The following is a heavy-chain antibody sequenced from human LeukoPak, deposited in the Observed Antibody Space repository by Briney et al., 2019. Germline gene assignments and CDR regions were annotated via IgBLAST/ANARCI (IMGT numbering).Heavy chain of an antibody. J-gene: IGHJ4*02. D-gene: IGHD6-13*01. CDR2: IYYSGRT. Sequence: PSETLSLTCSVSGGSITSYYWIWIWQPPGKGLEWIGYIYYSGRTNYNPSLKSRVTIAVDTAKTQFSLKLSFVTTAVTAVDYCARGCAAAAALVPLDHWGQGTLVTVSS. V-gene: IGHV4-59*01. CDR1: GGSITSYY. CDR3: ARGCAAAAALVPLDH.